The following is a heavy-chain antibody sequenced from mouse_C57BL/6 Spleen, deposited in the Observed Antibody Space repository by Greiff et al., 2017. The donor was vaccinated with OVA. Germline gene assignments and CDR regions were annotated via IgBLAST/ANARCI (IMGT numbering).Heavy chain of an antibody. CDR1: GYTFTDYN. V-gene: IGHV1-18*01. Sequence: VQLKQSGPELVKPGASVKIPCKASGYTFTDYNMDWVKQSHGKSLEWIGDINPNNGGTIYNQKFKGKATLTVDKSSSTAYMELRSLTSEDTAVYYCARTDYYGSSVGAMDYWGQGTSVTVSS. D-gene: IGHD1-1*01. J-gene: IGHJ4*01. CDR3: ARTDYYGSSVGAMDY. CDR2: INPNNGGT.